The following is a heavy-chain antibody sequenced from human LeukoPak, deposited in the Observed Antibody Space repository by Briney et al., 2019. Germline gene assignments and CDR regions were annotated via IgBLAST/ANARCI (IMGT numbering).Heavy chain of an antibody. J-gene: IGHJ4*02. D-gene: IGHD2-21*02. V-gene: IGHV3-30*18. CDR3: AKDPSLRVTLPV. CDR2: ISHDGNNE. CDR1: GFTFTNYG. Sequence: PGRSLRLSCAASGFTFTNYGFHWVRQAPGKGLEWVALISHDGNNEYYADSVKGRFATSRDDSKNTLFLQMNSLRAEDTAVYYCAKDPSLRVTLPVWGQGTLVTVSS.